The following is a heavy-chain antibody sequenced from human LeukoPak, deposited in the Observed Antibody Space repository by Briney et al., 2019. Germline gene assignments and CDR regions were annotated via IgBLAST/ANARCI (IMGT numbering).Heavy chain of an antibody. Sequence: GGSLRLSCAASGFTFDDYAMHWVRRAPGKGLECVSLISGDGDSTYYADSVKGRFTISRDNSKNSLYLQMNSLRTEDTAFYYCAKVRGYSYGSLDYWGKGTLVTVSS. J-gene: IGHJ4*02. D-gene: IGHD5-18*01. CDR2: ISGDGDST. V-gene: IGHV3-43*02. CDR3: AKVRGYSYGSLDY. CDR1: GFTFDDYA.